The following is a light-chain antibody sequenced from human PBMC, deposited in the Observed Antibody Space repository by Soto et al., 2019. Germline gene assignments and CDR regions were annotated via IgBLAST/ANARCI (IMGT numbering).Light chain of an antibody. CDR1: SSDVGGYEY. V-gene: IGLV2-8*01. CDR2: EVL. J-gene: IGLJ1*01. Sequence: SVLPKPPSASGSPGQSVTISCTGTSSDVGGYEYVSWYQQHPGKAPKLIIYEVLKRPSGVPDRFSGSKSANTASLTVSGLQAEDEADYYCISFAGSHYVFGTGTKVTVL. CDR3: ISFAGSHYV.